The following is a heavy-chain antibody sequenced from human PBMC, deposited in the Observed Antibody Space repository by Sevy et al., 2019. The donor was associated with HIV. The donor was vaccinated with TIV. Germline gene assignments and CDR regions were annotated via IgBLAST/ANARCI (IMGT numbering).Heavy chain of an antibody. CDR1: GFTFSRNW. V-gene: IGHV3-7*01. J-gene: IGHJ4*02. CDR3: ASTPGTIAAADYFFDY. Sequence: GESLKISCAASGFTFSRNWMTWVRQAPGKGLEWVANIKEDGSEKYYVEAMKGRFTISRDNAKNSLYLQMDSLRADDTAMYFCASTPGTIAAADYFFDYWGQGTLVTVSS. CDR2: IKEDGSEK. D-gene: IGHD6-13*01.